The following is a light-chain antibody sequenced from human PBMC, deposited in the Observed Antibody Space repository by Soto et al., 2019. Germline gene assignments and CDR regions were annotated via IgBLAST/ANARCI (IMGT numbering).Light chain of an antibody. V-gene: IGKV1-9*01. CDR2: AAS. CDR3: QQYYSYAIT. Sequence: IQLTQSPSSLSASVGDRVTITCQASRGISSYLAWYQQKPGKPPKLLIYAASTLQSGVPSRFSGSGSGTDFTLTISCLQSEDFATYYCQQYYSYAITFGQGTRLEIK. CDR1: RGISSY. J-gene: IGKJ5*01.